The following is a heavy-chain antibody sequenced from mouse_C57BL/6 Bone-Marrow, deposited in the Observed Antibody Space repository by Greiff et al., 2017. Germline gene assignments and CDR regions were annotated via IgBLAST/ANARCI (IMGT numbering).Heavy chain of an antibody. V-gene: IGHV5-6*01. D-gene: IGHD1-1*01. CDR1: GFTFSSYG. CDR3: ARRGYYGSIFYWYVDV. CDR2: ISSGGSYT. Sequence: EVQLVESGGDLVKPGGSLKLSCAASGFTFSSYGMSWVRQTPDQRLEWVATISSGGSYTYYPDSVKGRFTISRDNAKNTLYLQMSSLKSEDTAMYYCARRGYYGSIFYWYVDVWGTGTTVTVSS. J-gene: IGHJ1*03.